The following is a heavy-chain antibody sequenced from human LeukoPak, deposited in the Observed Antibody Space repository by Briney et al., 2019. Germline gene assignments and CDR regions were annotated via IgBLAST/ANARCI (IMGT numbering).Heavy chain of an antibody. D-gene: IGHD5-18*01. Sequence: SETLSLTCTVSGGSISSYYWSWIRQPPGKGLEWIGYIYYSRSTNYNPSLKSRVTISVDTSKNQFSLKLSSVTAADTAVYYCARHAALDTKRGWNNHNWFDPWGQGTLVTVSS. CDR2: IYYSRST. CDR1: GGSISSYY. J-gene: IGHJ5*02. CDR3: ARHAALDTKRGWNNHNWFDP. V-gene: IGHV4-59*08.